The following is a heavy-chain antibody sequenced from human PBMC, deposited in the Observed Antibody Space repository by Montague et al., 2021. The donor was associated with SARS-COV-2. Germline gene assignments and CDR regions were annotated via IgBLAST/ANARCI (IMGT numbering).Heavy chain of an antibody. V-gene: IGHV4-61*08. D-gene: IGHD1-26*01. CDR3: TREGGY. Sequence: SETLSLTCTVSGGSISSGGFYWNWIRQPPGKGLEWIGYMYSSGSTNYNPSLKSRVTISLDTSKNQFSLSLSSVTAADTAVYYCTREGGYWGQGTLITVSS. CDR2: MYSSGST. CDR1: GGSISSGGFY. J-gene: IGHJ4*02.